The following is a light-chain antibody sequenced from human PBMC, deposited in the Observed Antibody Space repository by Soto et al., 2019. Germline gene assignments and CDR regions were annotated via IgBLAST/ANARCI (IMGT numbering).Light chain of an antibody. CDR3: QQYNNWPQT. V-gene: IGKV3-15*01. Sequence: EIVMTQSPATLSVSPGERATLSCRASRSVSSNLAWYQQKPGQAPRLLIYGASTRATGIPARFSGSGSGTEFTLTISSLQSEDFAVYYCQQYNNWPQTFSQGTKVEIK. J-gene: IGKJ1*01. CDR2: GAS. CDR1: RSVSSN.